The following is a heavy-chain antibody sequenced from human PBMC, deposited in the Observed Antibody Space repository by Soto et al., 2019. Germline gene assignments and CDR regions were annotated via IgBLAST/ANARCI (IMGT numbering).Heavy chain of an antibody. J-gene: IGHJ4*02. CDR1: GFTFSTHS. V-gene: IGHV3-21*01. D-gene: IGHD1-26*01. Sequence: PGGSLRLSCAASGFTFSTHSMYWVRQAPGKGLEWVSSISTSSTYIYYADSVRGRFTIFGDNAKNSLYLQMNSLRDEDTAVYYCAREDILGTRSFDYWGQGALVTVSS. CDR2: ISTSSTYI. CDR3: AREDILGTRSFDY.